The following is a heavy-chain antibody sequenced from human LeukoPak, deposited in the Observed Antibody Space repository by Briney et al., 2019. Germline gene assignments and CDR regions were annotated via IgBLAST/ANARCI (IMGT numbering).Heavy chain of an antibody. CDR2: ISSSGSTI. CDR3: TYYYDSSGYNDAFDI. J-gene: IGHJ3*02. Sequence: GGSLRLXCAASGFTFSSYEMNWVRQAPGKGLEWVSYISSSGSTIYYADSVKGRFTISRDNAKNSLYLQMNSLRAEDTAVYYCTYYYDSSGYNDAFDIWGQRTMVTVSS. D-gene: IGHD3-22*01. CDR1: GFTFSSYE. V-gene: IGHV3-48*03.